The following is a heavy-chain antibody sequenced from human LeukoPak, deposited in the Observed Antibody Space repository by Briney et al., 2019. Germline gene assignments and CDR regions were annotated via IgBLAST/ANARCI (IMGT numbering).Heavy chain of an antibody. V-gene: IGHV1-2*02. Sequence: ASVKVSCKASGYTFTGYYIHWVRQAPGQGLEWMGWTNPNSGDTNYAQKFQGRVTMTRDTSISTAYMELSRLRSDDTAVYFCASIYSSSKLDSWGLGTLVTVSS. CDR2: TNPNSGDT. J-gene: IGHJ4*02. CDR1: GYTFTGYY. CDR3: ASIYSSSKLDS. D-gene: IGHD2-2*01.